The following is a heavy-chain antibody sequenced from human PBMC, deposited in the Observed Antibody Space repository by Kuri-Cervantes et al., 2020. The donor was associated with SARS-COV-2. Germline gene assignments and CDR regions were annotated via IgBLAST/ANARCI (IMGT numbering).Heavy chain of an antibody. CDR3: AAERYEWLAYAYYFDL. J-gene: IGHJ4*02. Sequence: GESLKMSCSASGFTFSSYAMHWVRQAPGKGLEYVSAISSNGGSTYYADSVKGRFTISRDNAKNSLYLQMNSLRAEDTAMYYCAAERYEWLAYAYYFDLWGQGTLVTVSS. V-gene: IGHV3-64*04. D-gene: IGHD6-19*01. CDR1: GFTFSSYA. CDR2: ISSNGGST.